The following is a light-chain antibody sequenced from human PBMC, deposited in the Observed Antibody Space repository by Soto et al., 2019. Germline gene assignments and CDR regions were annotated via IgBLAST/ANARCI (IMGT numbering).Light chain of an antibody. V-gene: IGLV1-44*01. Sequence: QSVLTQPPSASGTPGQRVTISCSGSSSNIGINLVNWYQQLPGRAPKLLMYSDNQLPSGVPDRFSGSKSGTSASLAISGLQSDDDAHYYCPACDDIMDGAVLFGGGTKVTLL. CDR2: SDN. CDR1: SSNIGINL. CDR3: PACDDIMDGAVL. J-gene: IGLJ2*01.